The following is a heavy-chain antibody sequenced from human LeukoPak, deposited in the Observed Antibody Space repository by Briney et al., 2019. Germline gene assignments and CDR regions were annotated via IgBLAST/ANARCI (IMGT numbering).Heavy chain of an antibody. V-gene: IGHV1-8*01. J-gene: IGHJ1*01. CDR2: MNPNSGNT. CDR1: GYTFTSYD. D-gene: IGHD3-22*01. CDR3: ARRTTDSSGYYYDTKYFHH. Sequence: ASVKVSRKASGYTFTSYDINWERQATGQGLEWMGWMNPNSGNTGYAQKFQGRVTMTRDTSISTAYMELSSLRSDDTAVYYCARRTTDSSGYYYDTKYFHHWGQGTLVTVSS.